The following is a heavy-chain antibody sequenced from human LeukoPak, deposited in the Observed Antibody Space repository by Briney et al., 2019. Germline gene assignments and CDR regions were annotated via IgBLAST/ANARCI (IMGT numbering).Heavy chain of an antibody. CDR3: TTTPSITMIVVVRDFDY. D-gene: IGHD3-22*01. CDR2: IKSKTDGGTT. Sequence: GGSLRLSCAASGFTFSNAWMSWVRQAPGKGLEWVGRIKSKTDGGTTDYAAPVKGRFIISRDDSKNTLYLQMNSLKTEDTAVYYCTTTPSITMIVVVRDFDYWGQGTLVTVSS. J-gene: IGHJ4*02. V-gene: IGHV3-15*01. CDR1: GFTFSNAW.